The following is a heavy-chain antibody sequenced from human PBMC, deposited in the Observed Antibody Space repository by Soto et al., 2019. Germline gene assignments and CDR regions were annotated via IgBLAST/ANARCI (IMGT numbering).Heavy chain of an antibody. CDR2: IYYSGST. J-gene: IGHJ4*02. D-gene: IGHD3-22*01. CDR3: AREYYYDSSHYYFDY. V-gene: IGHV4-31*03. Sequence: PSETLSLTSTVSGGSISSGGYYWSWIRQHPGKGLEWIGYIYYSGSTYYNPSLKSRVTISVDTSKNQFSLKLSSVTAADTAVYYCAREYYYDSSHYYFDYWGQGTLVTVSS. CDR1: GGSISSGGYY.